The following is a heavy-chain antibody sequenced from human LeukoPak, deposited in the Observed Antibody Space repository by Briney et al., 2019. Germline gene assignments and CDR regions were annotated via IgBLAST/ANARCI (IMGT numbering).Heavy chain of an antibody. D-gene: IGHD2-2*02. J-gene: IGHJ4*02. V-gene: IGHV1-69*13. CDR1: GGTFSSYA. CDR3: ARGVSGISWVPAAIIFDY. Sequence: SVKVSCKASGGTFSSYAISWVRQAPGQGLEWMGGIIPIFGTANYAQKFQGRVTITADESTSTACMEPSSLRSEDTAVYYCARGVSGISWVPAAIIFDYWGQGTLVTVSS. CDR2: IIPIFGTA.